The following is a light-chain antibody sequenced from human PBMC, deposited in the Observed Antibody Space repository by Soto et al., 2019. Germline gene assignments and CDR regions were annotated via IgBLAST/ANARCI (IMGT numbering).Light chain of an antibody. CDR3: QQRSNWPPT. Sequence: EIVLTQSPATLSLSPGERATLSCRASQSVSSSNLAWHQQKPGQAPRLLIYDASNRATGIPARFSGSGSGTDFTLTISSLEPEDFAVYYCQQRSNWPPTFRQGTRLEIK. CDR1: QSVSSSN. V-gene: IGKV3-11*01. J-gene: IGKJ5*01. CDR2: DAS.